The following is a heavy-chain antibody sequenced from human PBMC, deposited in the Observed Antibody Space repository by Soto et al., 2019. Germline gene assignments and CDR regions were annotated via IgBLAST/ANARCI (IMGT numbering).Heavy chain of an antibody. Sequence: QVQLVQSGAEVKKPGSSVKVSCKASGGTFSSYVVRWVRQAPGQGLEWVGGIIPIFGTANYAQKFQGRVTITADKSTSTVYMELSSLRSDDTAVYYCASGEHNGFDPWDHGTLVTVSS. V-gene: IGHV1-69*06. D-gene: IGHD1-26*01. CDR1: GGTFSSYV. J-gene: IGHJ5*02. CDR3: ASGEHNGFDP. CDR2: IIPIFGTA.